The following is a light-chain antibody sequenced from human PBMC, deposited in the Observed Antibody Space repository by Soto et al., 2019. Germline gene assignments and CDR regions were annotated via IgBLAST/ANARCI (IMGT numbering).Light chain of an antibody. CDR3: QKYISAPLT. CDR2: AAS. CDR1: QAIGVY. Sequence: DIQMTQSPSSLSASLGDRVTITCRASQAIGVYLAWFQQKPGKVPKLLIYAASTLQSGVPSRFSGSGSGTDFTLTISSLQPEDFATYYCQKYISAPLTFGGGTKVEIK. J-gene: IGKJ4*01. V-gene: IGKV1-27*01.